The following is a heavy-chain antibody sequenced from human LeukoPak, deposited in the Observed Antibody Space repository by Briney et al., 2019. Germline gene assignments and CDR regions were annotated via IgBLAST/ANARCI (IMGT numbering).Heavy chain of an antibody. CDR3: AREGVDAFDI. V-gene: IGHV3-30-3*01. CDR2: ISYDGSNK. Sequence: GGSLRLSCAAPGFTFSNYAMSWVRQAPGKGLEWVAVISYDGSNKYYADSVKGRFTISRDNSKNTLYLQMNSLRAEDTAVYYCAREGVDAFDIWGQGTMVTVSS. CDR1: GFTFSNYA. J-gene: IGHJ3*02.